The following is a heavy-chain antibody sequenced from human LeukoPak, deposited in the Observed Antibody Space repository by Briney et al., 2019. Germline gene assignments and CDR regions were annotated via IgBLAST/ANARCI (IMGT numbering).Heavy chain of an antibody. CDR1: GGSISSYY. J-gene: IGHJ4*02. D-gene: IGHD5-18*01. CDR2: IYYSGST. V-gene: IGHV4-59*12. CDR3: ARSGYSYGHSDY. Sequence: TSETLSLTCTVSGGSISSYYWSWIRQPPGKGLEWIGYIYYSGSTNYNPSLKSRVTISVDTSKNQFSLKLSSVTAADTAVYYCARSGYSYGHSDYWGQGTLVTVSS.